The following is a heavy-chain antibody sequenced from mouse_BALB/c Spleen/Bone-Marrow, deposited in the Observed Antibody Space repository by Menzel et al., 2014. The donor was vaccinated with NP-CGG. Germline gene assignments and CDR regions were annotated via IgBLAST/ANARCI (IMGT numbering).Heavy chain of an antibody. D-gene: IGHD1-3*01. CDR2: ISSGGSYT. J-gene: IGHJ4*01. Sequence: EVNLVESGGDLVKPGGSLKLSCAASGFTFNNYGMSWVRQTPDKGLEWVATISSGGSYTYFPDSVKGRFTISRDNAKNTLYLQMNSLKSEDAAMYYCARLTPDYAMDYWGHGTSVTVSS. CDR1: GFTFNNYG. CDR3: ARLTPDYAMDY. V-gene: IGHV5-6*01.